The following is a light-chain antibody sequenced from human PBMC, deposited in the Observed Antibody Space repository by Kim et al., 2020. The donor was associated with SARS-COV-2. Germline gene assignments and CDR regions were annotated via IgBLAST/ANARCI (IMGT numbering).Light chain of an antibody. Sequence: ATINCKSSQSVLYSSNNKNYLVWYQQKPGQPPKLLIYWASTRESGVPDRFSGSGSGTDFTLTISSLQAEDVAVYYCQQYYSTPITFGQGTRLEIK. V-gene: IGKV4-1*01. J-gene: IGKJ5*01. CDR1: QSVLYSSNNKNY. CDR2: WAS. CDR3: QQYYSTPIT.